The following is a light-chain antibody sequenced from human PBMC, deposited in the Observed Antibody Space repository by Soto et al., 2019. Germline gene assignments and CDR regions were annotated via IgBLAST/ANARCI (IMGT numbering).Light chain of an antibody. V-gene: IGKV1-16*01. Sequence: DIQITQSPSSLSASIGDRGTITCRASQGISTYLGWYQQKPGKVPKSLIYSASNLQSGVPSRFSASGSGTEFTLTITDMQPDDFATYYCQQYYRYPWMFGQGTKVDIK. CDR2: SAS. CDR1: QGISTY. J-gene: IGKJ1*01. CDR3: QQYYRYPWM.